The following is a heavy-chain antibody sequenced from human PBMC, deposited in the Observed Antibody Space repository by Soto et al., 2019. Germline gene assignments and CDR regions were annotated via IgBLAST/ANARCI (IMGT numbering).Heavy chain of an antibody. CDR2: IIPIFGTA. CDR3: ARDGGDAPPMNDAFDI. V-gene: IGHV1-69*01. Sequence: QMQLVQSGAEVKKPGSSVKVSCKASGGTFSSYAISWVRQAPGQGLEWMGGIIPIFGTANYAQKFQGRVTITADESTSTAYMELSSLRSEDTAVYYCARDGGDAPPMNDAFDIWGQGTMVTVSS. J-gene: IGHJ3*02. D-gene: IGHD2-21*02. CDR1: GGTFSSYA.